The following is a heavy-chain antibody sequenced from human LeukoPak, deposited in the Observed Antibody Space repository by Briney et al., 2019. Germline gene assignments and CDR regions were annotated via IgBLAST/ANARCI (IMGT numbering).Heavy chain of an antibody. Sequence: EASVKVSCKASGYTFTGYYMHWVRQAPGQGLEWMGWINPNSGGTNYAQKFQGRVTMTRDTSISTAYMELSRLRSDDTAVYYCARVGGYSYAQGSRFDPWGQGTLVTVSS. V-gene: IGHV1-2*02. CDR1: GYTFTGYY. J-gene: IGHJ5*02. CDR3: ARVGGYSYAQGSRFDP. D-gene: IGHD5-18*01. CDR2: INPNSGGT.